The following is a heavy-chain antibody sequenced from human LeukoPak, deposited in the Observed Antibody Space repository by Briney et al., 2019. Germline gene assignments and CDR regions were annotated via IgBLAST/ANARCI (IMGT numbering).Heavy chain of an antibody. V-gene: IGHV4-34*01. CDR3: ARGTGRLSGSYRQYFQH. J-gene: IGHJ1*01. D-gene: IGHD1-26*01. CDR1: GGSFSGYY. Sequence: SETLSLTCAVYGGSFSGYYWSWIRQPPGKGLEWIGEINHSGSTNYNPSLKSRVTISVDTSKNQFSLKLSSVTAADTAVYYCARGTGRLSGSYRQYFQHWGRGTLVTLST. CDR2: INHSGST.